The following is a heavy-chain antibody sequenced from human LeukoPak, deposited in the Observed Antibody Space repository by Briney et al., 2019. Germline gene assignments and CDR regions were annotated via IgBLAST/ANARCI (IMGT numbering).Heavy chain of an antibody. CDR3: AKDLFYYDKGGFDY. CDR1: GFTFSSYS. V-gene: IGHV3-30*18. J-gene: IGHJ4*02. D-gene: IGHD3-22*01. Sequence: GGSLRLSCAASGFTFSSYSMNWVRQAPDKGLEWVAFISYDGSNKFYGDSVKGRFTISRDNSKNTLYLQMNSLRTEDTAVYYCAKDLFYYDKGGFDYWGQGTLVTVSS. CDR2: ISYDGSNK.